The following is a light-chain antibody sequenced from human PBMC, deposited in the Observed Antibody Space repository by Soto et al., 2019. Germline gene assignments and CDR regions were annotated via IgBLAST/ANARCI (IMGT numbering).Light chain of an antibody. CDR1: QTVSSF. V-gene: IGKV3-11*01. J-gene: IGKJ1*01. CDR2: DAS. Sequence: EIVLTQSPATVSLSPGERATLSCRAGQTVSSFLNWYQQKPGQAPGLLICDASKRATGIPARFSGSGSGTDFTLTISSLEPEDFAVYYCQQRSNWPWTFGQGTKVDIK. CDR3: QQRSNWPWT.